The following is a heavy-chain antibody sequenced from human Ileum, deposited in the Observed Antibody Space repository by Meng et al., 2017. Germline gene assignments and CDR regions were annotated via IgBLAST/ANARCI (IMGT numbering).Heavy chain of an antibody. Sequence: QVQPVQSGPEVKKPGASVKVSCKASDYTLTGYGVSWVRQAPGQGLEWMAWLGAHDGDTSHAPKFQGRVTVSADRPTATAYMELRSLRSDDTAVYYCARGTPGRSYSDYWGQGTLVTSPQ. J-gene: IGHJ4*02. CDR2: LGAHDGDT. CDR1: DYTLTGYG. D-gene: IGHD3-10*01. CDR3: ARGTPGRSYSDY. V-gene: IGHV1-18*01.